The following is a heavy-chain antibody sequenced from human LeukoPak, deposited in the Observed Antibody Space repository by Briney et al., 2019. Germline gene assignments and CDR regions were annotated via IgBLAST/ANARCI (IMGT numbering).Heavy chain of an antibody. Sequence: GASVKVSCKASGYTLTGYCMHWVRQAPGQGLEWMGWINPNSGGTNYAQKFQGRVTMTRDTSISTAYMELSRLRSDDTAVYYCARDQYYDSKGWFDPWGQGTLVTVSS. D-gene: IGHD3-22*01. CDR3: ARDQYYDSKGWFDP. J-gene: IGHJ5*02. CDR1: GYTLTGYC. CDR2: INPNSGGT. V-gene: IGHV1-2*02.